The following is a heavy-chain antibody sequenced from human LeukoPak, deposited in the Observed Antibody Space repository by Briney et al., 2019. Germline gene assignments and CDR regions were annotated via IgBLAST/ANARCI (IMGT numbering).Heavy chain of an antibody. CDR3: ARDSEPYYYGSRAMDV. CDR2: IYSGGTT. V-gene: IGHV3-66*01. CDR1: GFTVSSNY. J-gene: IGHJ6*02. D-gene: IGHD3-10*01. Sequence: GGSLRLSCAASGFTVSSNYMSWVRQAPGKGLEWVSVIYSGGTTYYADAVKGRFTISRDNSKNTLYLQMNRLRAEDTAVYYCARDSEPYYYGSRAMDVWGQGTTVTVSS.